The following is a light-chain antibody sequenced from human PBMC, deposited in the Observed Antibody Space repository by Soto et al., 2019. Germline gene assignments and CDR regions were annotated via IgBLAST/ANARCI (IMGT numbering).Light chain of an antibody. CDR3: QQLSTWPIT. CDR1: QTVANY. J-gene: IGKJ5*01. V-gene: IGKV3-11*01. CDR2: DTS. Sequence: EIVWTQSPATLSLSPGESATLSCRASQTVANYLAWYQQKPGQAPRLLIYDTSNRATGIPARFSGIGSGTEFPLTISSLDPEDFAFYYCQQLSTWPITFGQGTRLAIK.